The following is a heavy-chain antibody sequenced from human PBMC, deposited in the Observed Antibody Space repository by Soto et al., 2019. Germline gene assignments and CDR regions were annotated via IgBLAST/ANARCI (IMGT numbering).Heavy chain of an antibody. CDR3: ARDPPDTSGPVDY. CDR2: ISSSSSYI. D-gene: IGHD3-22*01. CDR1: GFPFSIYS. Sequence: GGSLRLSCAASGFPFSIYSMNLVRQSPGKGLEWVSSISSSSSYIYYADSVKGRFTISRDNAKNSLYLQMNSLRAEDTAVYYCARDPPDTSGPVDYWGQGTRVTVSS. V-gene: IGHV3-21*01. J-gene: IGHJ4*02.